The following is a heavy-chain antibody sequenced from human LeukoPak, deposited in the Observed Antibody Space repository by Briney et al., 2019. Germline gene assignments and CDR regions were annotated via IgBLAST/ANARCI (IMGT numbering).Heavy chain of an antibody. V-gene: IGHV4-34*01. CDR2: ISHTGDT. Sequence: PSETLSLTCAVYDGSFSRDWWTWIRQPPGKGLEWIGEISHTGDTNYNPTLNSRVTLSVDTSKSQFSLTLHSVPAADTGFYYCTRRRAMEVASPFPHWFDPWGQGTLVTVSS. CDR3: TRRRAMEVASPFPHWFDP. D-gene: IGHD1-1*01. CDR1: DGSFSRDW. J-gene: IGHJ5*02.